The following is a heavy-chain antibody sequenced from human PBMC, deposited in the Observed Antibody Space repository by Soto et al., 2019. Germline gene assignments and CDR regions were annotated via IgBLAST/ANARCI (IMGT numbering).Heavy chain of an antibody. V-gene: IGHV1-8*01. D-gene: IGHD3-3*01. CDR3: ARGPELGFLEWLKYYYYGMDV. CDR1: GYTFTSYD. Sequence: GASVKVSCKASGYTFTSYDINWVRQATGQGLEWMGWMNPNSGNTGYAQKFQGRVTMTRNTSISTAYMELSSLRSEDTAVYYCARGPELGFLEWLKYYYYGMDVWGQGTTVTVSS. J-gene: IGHJ6*02. CDR2: MNPNSGNT.